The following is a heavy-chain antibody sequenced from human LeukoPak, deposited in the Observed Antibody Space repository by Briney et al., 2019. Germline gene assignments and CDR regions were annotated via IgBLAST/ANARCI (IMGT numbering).Heavy chain of an antibody. CDR2: IYPGDSDT. D-gene: IGHD5-12*01. J-gene: IGHJ6*02. V-gene: IGHV5-51*01. CDR3: ARGYDMYYYNMDV. CDR1: GYSFTSYW. Sequence: GESLKISCKGSGYSFTSYWIGWVRQMPGKGLEWMGIIYPGDSDTRYSLSFQGHVTISADKSISTAYLQWSSLQASDTAMYYCARGYDMYYYNMDVWGQGTTVTVSS.